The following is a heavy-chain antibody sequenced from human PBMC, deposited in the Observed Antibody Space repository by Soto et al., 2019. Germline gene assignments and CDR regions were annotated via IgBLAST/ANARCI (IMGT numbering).Heavy chain of an antibody. CDR3: AKVGLFDGNKPITFEF. Sequence: GSLRLSCAASGFSLSSYWMSWVRQAPGRGLEWVANINQEATRQSYVDSVEGQFSISRDNAKNSLYLQMNSLRVEDKAVYYCAKVGLFDGNKPITFEFWGQGTLVTVSS. V-gene: IGHV3-7*03. CDR1: GFSLSSYW. D-gene: IGHD3-10*01. CDR2: INQEATRQ. J-gene: IGHJ4*02.